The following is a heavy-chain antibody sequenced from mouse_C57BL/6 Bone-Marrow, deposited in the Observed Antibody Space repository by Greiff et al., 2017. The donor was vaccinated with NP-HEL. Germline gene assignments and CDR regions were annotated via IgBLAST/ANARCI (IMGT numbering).Heavy chain of an antibody. CDR3: ARGRGLLRVEFAC. CDR2: IYPGSGCT. CDR1: GYTFTSYW. J-gene: IGHJ3*01. D-gene: IGHD2-3*01. V-gene: IGHV1-55*01. Sequence: QVQLQQPGAELVKPGASVKMSCKASGYTFTSYWITWVKQRPGQGLEWIGDIYPGSGCTKYTEKFKSKATLTVDTSSSTAYMQLSSLTSEDSAVYYCARGRGLLRVEFACWGQGTLVTVSA.